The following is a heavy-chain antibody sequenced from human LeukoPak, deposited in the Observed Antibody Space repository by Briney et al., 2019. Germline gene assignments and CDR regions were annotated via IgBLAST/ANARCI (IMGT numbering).Heavy chain of an antibody. D-gene: IGHD1-26*01. CDR1: GFTFRSYW. J-gene: IGHJ4*02. V-gene: IGHV3-7*04. CDR2: IKPDGSEI. CDR3: ARGDDAVGATYYFDY. Sequence: GGSLRLSCVASGFTFRSYWMTWVRQAPGKGLEWVANIKPDGSEIYYEDSVKGRFTISRDNAKNSLYLQMNSLRAEDTAVYYCARGDDAVGATYYFDYWGQGTLVTVSS.